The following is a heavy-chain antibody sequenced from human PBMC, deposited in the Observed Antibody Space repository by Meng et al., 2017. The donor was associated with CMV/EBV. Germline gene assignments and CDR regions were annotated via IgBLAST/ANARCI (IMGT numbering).Heavy chain of an antibody. CDR2: ITSNSDYV. J-gene: IGHJ4*02. V-gene: IGHV3-21*01. CDR3: ARVGPRVTFVGFSFDF. Sequence: GGSLRLSCAASGFTFRTYNMNWDRQAPGRGLEWVSSITSNSDYVRYAGSVKGRFTISRDNVKNALYLQLNNVRAEDTALYYCARVGPRVTFVGFSFDFWGLGTLVTVSS. CDR1: GFTFRTYN. D-gene: IGHD3/OR15-3a*01.